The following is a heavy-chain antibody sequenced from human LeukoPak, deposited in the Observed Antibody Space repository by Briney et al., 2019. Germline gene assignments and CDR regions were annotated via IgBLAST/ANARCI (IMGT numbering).Heavy chain of an antibody. CDR3: ARDRYSRFRAFDY. V-gene: IGHV4-31*03. CDR1: GGSISSGTYY. J-gene: IGHJ4*02. Sequence: SQTLSLTCTVSGGSISSGTYYWSWLRQLPGKGLEWIGYINHSGSTNYRPSLKSRLTISVDTSKNQFSLNLSSVTAADTAVYYCARDRYSRFRAFDYWGQGTLVTVSS. CDR2: INHSGST. D-gene: IGHD3-16*02.